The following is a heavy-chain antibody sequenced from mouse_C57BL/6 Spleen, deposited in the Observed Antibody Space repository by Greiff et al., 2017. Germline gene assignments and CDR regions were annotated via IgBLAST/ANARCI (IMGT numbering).Heavy chain of an antibody. J-gene: IGHJ4*01. CDR2: IYPGDGDT. V-gene: IGHV1-82*01. D-gene: IGHD1-1*01. CDR3: ARGVITTASAMDY. CDR1: GYAFSSSW. Sequence: QVQLKESGPELVKPGASVKISCKASGYAFSSSWMNWVKQRPGKGLEWIGRIYPGDGDTNYNGKFKGKATLTADKSSSTAYMQLSSLTSEDSAVYFCARGVITTASAMDYWGQGTSVTVSS.